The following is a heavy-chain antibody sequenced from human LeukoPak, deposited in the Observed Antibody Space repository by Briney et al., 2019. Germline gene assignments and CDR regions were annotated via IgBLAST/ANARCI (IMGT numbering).Heavy chain of an antibody. Sequence: SETLSLTCTVSGGSISNYYWSWIRQPPGKGLEWIGYIYYSGSTNYNPSLKSRVTISVDTSKNQFSLKLSSVTAADTAVYYCARHRGNIWFGEFPFDYWGQGTLVTVSS. CDR3: ARHRGNIWFGEFPFDY. CDR1: GGSISNYY. J-gene: IGHJ4*02. D-gene: IGHD3-10*01. CDR2: IYYSGST. V-gene: IGHV4-59*08.